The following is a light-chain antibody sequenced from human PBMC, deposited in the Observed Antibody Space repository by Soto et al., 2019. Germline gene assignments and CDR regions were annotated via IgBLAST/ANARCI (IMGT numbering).Light chain of an antibody. Sequence: EIVLTQSPGTLSLSPGERATLSCRASQSVRNNNLAWYQQKPGQAPRFLIYGASSRATGIPDRFSGSGSGTDFTLTISRLEPEEFAVYYCQQYGSSPLTFGGGTKVEIK. CDR1: QSVRNNN. J-gene: IGKJ4*01. CDR3: QQYGSSPLT. CDR2: GAS. V-gene: IGKV3-20*01.